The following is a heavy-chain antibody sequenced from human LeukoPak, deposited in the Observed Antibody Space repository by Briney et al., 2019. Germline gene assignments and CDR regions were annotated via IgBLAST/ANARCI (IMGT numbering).Heavy chain of an antibody. V-gene: IGHV1-69*13. CDR2: IIPIFGTA. CDR3: ARAGYYDSSGYYWY. J-gene: IGHJ4*02. D-gene: IGHD3-22*01. Sequence: ASVKVSCKASGGTFSSYAISWVRQAPGQGLEWMGGIIPIFGTANYAQKFQGRVTITADESTSTAYMELSSLRSEDTAVYYCARAGYYDSSGYYWYWGQGTLVTVSS. CDR1: GGTFSSYA.